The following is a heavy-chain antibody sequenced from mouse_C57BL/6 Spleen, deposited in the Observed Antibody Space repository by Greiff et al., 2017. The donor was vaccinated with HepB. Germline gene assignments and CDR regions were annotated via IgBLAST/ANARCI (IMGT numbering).Heavy chain of an antibody. Sequence: VQLQQSGAELVRPGASVKLSCKASGYTFTDYYINWVKQRPGQGLEWIARIYPGSGNTYYNEKFKGKATLTAEKSSSTAYMQLSSLTSEDSAVYFCARGEDYSNFFAYWGQGTLVTVSA. D-gene: IGHD2-5*01. CDR1: GYTFTDYY. CDR3: ARGEDYSNFFAY. CDR2: IYPGSGNT. J-gene: IGHJ3*01. V-gene: IGHV1-76*01.